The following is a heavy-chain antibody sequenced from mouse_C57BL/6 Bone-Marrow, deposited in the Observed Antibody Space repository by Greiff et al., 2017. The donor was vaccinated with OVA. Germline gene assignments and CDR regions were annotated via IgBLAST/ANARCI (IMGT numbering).Heavy chain of an antibody. Sequence: VQLQQPGAELVMPGASVKLSCKASGYTFTSYWMHWLKQRPGQGLEWIGEIDPSDSYTNYNQKFKGKSTLTVDKSSSTAYMQLSSLTSEDSAVYYCARDDYDRFAYWGQGTLVTVSA. V-gene: IGHV1-69*01. J-gene: IGHJ3*01. D-gene: IGHD2-4*01. CDR2: IDPSDSYT. CDR1: GYTFTSYW. CDR3: ARDDYDRFAY.